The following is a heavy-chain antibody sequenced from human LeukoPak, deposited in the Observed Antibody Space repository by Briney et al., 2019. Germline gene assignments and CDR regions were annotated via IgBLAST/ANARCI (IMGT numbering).Heavy chain of an antibody. Sequence: GGSLRLSCAASGFTFSSYWMSWVRQAPGKGLEWVAFIRYDGSNKYYADSVKGRFTISRDNSKNTLYLQMNSLRAEDTAVYYCAKERLRYCSGGSCTHFDYWGQGTLVTVSS. J-gene: IGHJ4*02. CDR3: AKERLRYCSGGSCTHFDY. CDR2: IRYDGSNK. D-gene: IGHD2-15*01. CDR1: GFTFSSYW. V-gene: IGHV3-30*02.